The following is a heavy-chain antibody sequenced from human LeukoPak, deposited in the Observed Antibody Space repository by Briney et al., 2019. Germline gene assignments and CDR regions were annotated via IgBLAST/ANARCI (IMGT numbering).Heavy chain of an antibody. CDR3: ARNAPFRIFELGARPPAFRFDY. V-gene: IGHV3-30-3*01. J-gene: IGHJ4*02. CDR2: ISYDGSNK. CDR1: GFTFSSYA. Sequence: GGSLRLSCAASGFTFSSYAMHWVRQAPGKGLEWVAVISYDGSNKYYADSVKGRFTISRDNSKNTLYLQMNSLRAEDTAVYYCARNAPFRIFELGARPPAFRFDYWGQGTLVTVSS. D-gene: IGHD6-6*01.